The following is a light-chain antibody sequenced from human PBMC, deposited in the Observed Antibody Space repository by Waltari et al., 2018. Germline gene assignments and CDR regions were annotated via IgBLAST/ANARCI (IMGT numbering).Light chain of an antibody. CDR3: ATWDSSLSAGV. J-gene: IGLJ2*01. V-gene: IGLV1-51*02. Sequence: QSVLAQPPSVSAAPRQRVTISCSGSSSNIGSDYVSWYQQFPGTAPKLLIQENNERPSGIPDRFSGSKSGTSATLDITGLQTGDEAVYYCATWDSSLSAGVFGGGTKLTVL. CDR1: SSNIGSDY. CDR2: ENN.